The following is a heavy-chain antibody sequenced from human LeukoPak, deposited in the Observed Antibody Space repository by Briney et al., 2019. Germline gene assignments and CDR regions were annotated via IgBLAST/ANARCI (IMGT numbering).Heavy chain of an antibody. CDR3: ARGKTEGGDSGMDV. CDR1: GFTFDDYA. D-gene: IGHD4-17*01. Sequence: GGSLRLSCAASGFTFDDYAMHWVRQAPGKGLEWVSLISGDGGSTYYAASVKGRFTISRDNSKNSLYLQMNSLRTEDTAFYYCARGKTEGGDSGMDVWGQGTTVTVSS. J-gene: IGHJ6*02. CDR2: ISGDGGST. V-gene: IGHV3-43*02.